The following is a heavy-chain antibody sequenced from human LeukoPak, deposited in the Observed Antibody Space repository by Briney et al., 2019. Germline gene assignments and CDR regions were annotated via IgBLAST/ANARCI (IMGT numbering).Heavy chain of an antibody. J-gene: IGHJ5*02. CDR3: AREFGIAAAGTRGWFDP. V-gene: IGHV7-4-1*02. Sequence: GASVKVSCKASGYTFTSYAMNWVRQAPGQGLEWMGWINTNTGNPTYAQGFTGRFVISLDTSVSTAYLQISSLKAEDTAVYYCAREFGIAAAGTRGWFDPWGQGTLVTVSS. CDR2: INTNTGNP. CDR1: GYTFTSYA. D-gene: IGHD6-13*01.